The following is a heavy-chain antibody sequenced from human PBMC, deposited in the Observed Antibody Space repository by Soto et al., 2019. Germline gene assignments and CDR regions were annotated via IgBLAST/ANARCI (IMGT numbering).Heavy chain of an antibody. CDR2: TYYRSKWYN. CDR1: GDSVSGNSAA. Sequence: QTLSLTCAISGDSVSGNSAAWNWIRQSPSRGLEWLGRTYYRSKWYNDYAVSVKSRITVTPDTSKNQFSLHLNSVTPEDTAVYYCAREVPDYVSSDSYLDYWGQGALVTVSS. J-gene: IGHJ4*02. D-gene: IGHD6-19*01. V-gene: IGHV6-1*01. CDR3: AREVPDYVSSDSYLDY.